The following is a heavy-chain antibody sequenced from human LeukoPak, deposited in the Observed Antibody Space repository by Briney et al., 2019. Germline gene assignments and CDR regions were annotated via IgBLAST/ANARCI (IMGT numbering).Heavy chain of an antibody. J-gene: IGHJ3*02. Sequence: GRSLRLSCAASGFTLRSYAMHWVRQAPGKGLEWVAVIRYDGSKTDYSDSVKGRFTVSRDNSKNTLYLQMNSLRAEDTAVYYCASTYYFDSIGLDAFDIWGQGTMVTVSA. CDR2: IRYDGSKT. V-gene: IGHV3-33*01. D-gene: IGHD2/OR15-2a*01. CDR3: ASTYYFDSIGLDAFDI. CDR1: GFTLRSYA.